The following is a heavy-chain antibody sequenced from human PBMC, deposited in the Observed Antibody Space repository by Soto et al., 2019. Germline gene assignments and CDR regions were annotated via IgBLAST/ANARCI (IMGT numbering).Heavy chain of an antibody. J-gene: IGHJ4*02. CDR2: ISYDGSNK. CDR3: AKEADIVATIRALGYFDY. Sequence: GGSLRLSCAASGFTFSSYGMHWVRQAPGKGLEWVAVISYDGSNKYYADSVKGRFTISRDNSKNTLYLQMNSLRAEDTAVYYCAKEADIVATIRALGYFDYWGQGTLVTVSS. CDR1: GFTFSSYG. D-gene: IGHD5-12*01. V-gene: IGHV3-30*18.